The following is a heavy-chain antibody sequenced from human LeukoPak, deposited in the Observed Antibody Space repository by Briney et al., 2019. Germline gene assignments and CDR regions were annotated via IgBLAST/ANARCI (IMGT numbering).Heavy chain of an antibody. Sequence: KPGGSLRLSCAASGFTFSNAWMSWVRQAPGKGLEWVGRIKSKIVGGATDYSAPVKGRFTMSRDDSKNTLYLQMNSLNTEDTAVYYCTTPFRSGSYFGFDYWGQGALVTVSS. CDR1: GFTFSNAW. CDR3: TTPFRSGSYFGFDY. CDR2: IKSKIVGGAT. V-gene: IGHV3-15*01. J-gene: IGHJ4*02. D-gene: IGHD1-26*01.